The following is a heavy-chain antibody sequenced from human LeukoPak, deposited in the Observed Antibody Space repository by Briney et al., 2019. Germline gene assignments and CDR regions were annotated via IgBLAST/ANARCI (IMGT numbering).Heavy chain of an antibody. Sequence: PSETLSLTCTVSGYSISSGYYWGWIRQPPGKGLEWIGSIYHSGSTYYNPSLKSRVTISVDTSKNQFSLKLNSVTAADTAVYYCASVGRCSGGSCYWSYFDYWGQGTLVTVSS. CDR2: IYHSGST. V-gene: IGHV4-38-2*02. D-gene: IGHD2-15*01. CDR3: ASVGRCSGGSCYWSYFDY. CDR1: GYSISSGYY. J-gene: IGHJ4*02.